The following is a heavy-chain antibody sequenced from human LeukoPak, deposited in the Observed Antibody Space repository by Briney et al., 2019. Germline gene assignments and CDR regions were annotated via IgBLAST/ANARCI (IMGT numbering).Heavy chain of an antibody. Sequence: GGSLRLSCAASGFTFSSYEMNWVRQAPGKGLEWVSYISSSGSTIYYADSVKGRFTISRDNAKNSLYLQMNSLRAEDTAVYYCARDLLGGSYAGYWGQGTLVTVSS. CDR2: ISSSGSTI. CDR3: ARDLLGGSYAGY. CDR1: GFTFSSYE. D-gene: IGHD1-26*01. J-gene: IGHJ4*02. V-gene: IGHV3-48*03.